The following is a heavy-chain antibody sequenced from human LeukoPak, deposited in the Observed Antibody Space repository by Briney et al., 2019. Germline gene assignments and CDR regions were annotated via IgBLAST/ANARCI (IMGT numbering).Heavy chain of an antibody. D-gene: IGHD1-7*01. CDR3: AKDLLVELRFYYYYYMDV. Sequence: SVKVSCKASGGTYTISWVRQAPGQGLEWMGRIIPILGIANYAQKFQGRVTITADKSTSTAYMELSSLRSEDTAVYYCAKDLLVELRFYYYYYMDVWGKGTTVTVSS. V-gene: IGHV1-69*04. CDR1: GGTYT. CDR2: IIPILGIA. J-gene: IGHJ6*03.